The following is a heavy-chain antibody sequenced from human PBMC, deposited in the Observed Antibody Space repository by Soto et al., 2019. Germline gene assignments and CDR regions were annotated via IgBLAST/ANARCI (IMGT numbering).Heavy chain of an antibody. V-gene: IGHV4-34*01. Sequence: QVQLQQWGAGLLKPSETLSLTCAVYGGSFSGYYWSWIRQPPGKGLEWIGEINHSGSTNYNPSLKSRVTISVDTSKNQFSLKLSSVTAADTAVYYCARRKHQQQLVQPPHDYWGQGTLVTVSS. J-gene: IGHJ4*02. CDR1: GGSFSGYY. D-gene: IGHD6-13*01. CDR2: INHSGST. CDR3: ARRKHQQQLVQPPHDY.